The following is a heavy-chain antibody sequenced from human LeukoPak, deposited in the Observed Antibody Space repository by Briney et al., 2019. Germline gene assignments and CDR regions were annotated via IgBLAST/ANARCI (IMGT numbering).Heavy chain of an antibody. CDR3: ARGGPYSSSWWNY. D-gene: IGHD6-13*01. Sequence: SQTLSLTCTVSGGSISSGSYYWSWIRQPAGKGLEWIGRIYTSGSTNYNPSLKSRVTISVDTSKNQFSLKLSSVTAADTAVYYCARGGPYSSSWWNYWGQGTLVTVSS. CDR2: IYTSGST. J-gene: IGHJ4*02. CDR1: GGSISSGSYY. V-gene: IGHV4-61*02.